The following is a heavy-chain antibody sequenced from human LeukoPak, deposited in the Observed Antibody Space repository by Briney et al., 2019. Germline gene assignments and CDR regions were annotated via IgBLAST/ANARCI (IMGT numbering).Heavy chain of an antibody. CDR1: GYTFTGYY. J-gene: IGHJ6*03. V-gene: IGHV1-2*02. CDR3: ARDPGIAAAGLLFYYYMDV. CDR2: INPNSGGT. Sequence: GASVKVSCKASGYTFTGYYMHWVRQAPGQGLEWMGWINPNSGGTNYAQKFQGRVTMTRDTSISTAYMELSRLRSDDTAVYYCARDPGIAAAGLLFYYYMDVWGKGTTVTVSS. D-gene: IGHD6-13*01.